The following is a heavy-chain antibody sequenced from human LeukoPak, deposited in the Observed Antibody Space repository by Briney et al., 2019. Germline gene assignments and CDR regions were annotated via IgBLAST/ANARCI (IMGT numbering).Heavy chain of an antibody. CDR1: GFTFSSYT. D-gene: IGHD3-16*01. CDR3: AREFDGGFDP. Sequence: GGSLRLSCAASGFTFSSYTMHWVRQAPGKGLESVSAISSNGDSTYYVNSVKDRFTISRDNSKNTLHLQMGSLRAEDQAVYYCAREFDGGFDPWGQGTLVTVSS. CDR2: ISSNGDST. J-gene: IGHJ5*02. V-gene: IGHV3-64*01.